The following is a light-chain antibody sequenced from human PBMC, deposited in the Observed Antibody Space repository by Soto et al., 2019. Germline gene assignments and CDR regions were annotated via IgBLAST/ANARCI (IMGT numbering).Light chain of an antibody. Sequence: QSALTQPASVSGSPGQSITISCTGTNGDVGSYDLVSWYQQYPGKAPKLIIYEVNKRPSGVSNRFSGSRSSNTASLTISGLQPEDEADYYCSSYGGDTTYVFGTATKLTVL. CDR3: SSYGGDTTYV. CDR1: NGDVGSYDL. V-gene: IGLV2-23*02. J-gene: IGLJ1*01. CDR2: EVN.